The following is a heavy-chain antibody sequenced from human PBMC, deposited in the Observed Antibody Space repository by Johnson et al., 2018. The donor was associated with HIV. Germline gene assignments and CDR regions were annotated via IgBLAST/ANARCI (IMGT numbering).Heavy chain of an antibody. Sequence: EVQLVESGGGLVQPGGSLRLSCAASGFIFSNYDMHWVRQPTGNGLEWVSGIGTAGDTYYAVSVKGRFTISRGNAKNSLHLQMNSLRAGDTAVYYCARGQQDMGAGAFDIWGQGTMVTVSS. D-gene: IGHD3-16*01. V-gene: IGHV3-13*01. J-gene: IGHJ3*02. CDR3: ARGQQDMGAGAFDI. CDR2: IGTAGDT. CDR1: GFIFSNYD.